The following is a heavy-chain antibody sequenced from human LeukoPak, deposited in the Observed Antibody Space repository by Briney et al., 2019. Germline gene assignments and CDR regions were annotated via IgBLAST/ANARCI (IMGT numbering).Heavy chain of an antibody. Sequence: GESLKISCKGSGYSFTNYWIGWVRQMPGKGLEWMGIIYPADSDTRYSPAFQGQVTISADKSISTAYLQWSSLKASDTAMYYCARRAHDYGDSWGQGTLVSVSS. CDR1: GYSFTNYW. CDR2: IYPADSDT. CDR3: ARRAHDYGDS. V-gene: IGHV5-51*01. J-gene: IGHJ4*02.